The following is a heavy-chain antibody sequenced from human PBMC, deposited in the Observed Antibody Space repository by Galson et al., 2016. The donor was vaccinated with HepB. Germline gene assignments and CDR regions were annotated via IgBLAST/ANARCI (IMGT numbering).Heavy chain of an antibody. CDR3: SRLILDNNGYHLDH. J-gene: IGHJ4*02. V-gene: IGHV5-10-1*01. CDR2: VDPRNSFT. CDR1: GYTFSTYM. D-gene: IGHD3-22*01. Sequence: QSGAEVKKTGESLTISCTASGYTFSTYMITWVRQMPGKGLEWVGRVDPRNSFTNYSPSLQVHVTISADKSVTTAYLQWSTLKAPDTAVSYGSRLILDNNGYHLDHWGQGTLVTVSS.